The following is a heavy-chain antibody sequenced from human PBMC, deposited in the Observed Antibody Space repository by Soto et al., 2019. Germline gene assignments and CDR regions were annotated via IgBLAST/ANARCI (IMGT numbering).Heavy chain of an antibody. V-gene: IGHV4-39*01. Sequence: QLQLQESGPGLVKPSETLSLTCTVSGGSISSSSYYWGWIRQPPGKGLEWIGSIYYSGSTYYNPSLKSRVTISVDTSKNQFSLKLSSVTAADTAVYYCARLSPEDYIWGSPTTYLDYWGQGTLVTVSS. CDR1: GGSISSSSYY. CDR2: IYYSGST. CDR3: ARLSPEDYIWGSPTTYLDY. D-gene: IGHD3-16*01. J-gene: IGHJ4*02.